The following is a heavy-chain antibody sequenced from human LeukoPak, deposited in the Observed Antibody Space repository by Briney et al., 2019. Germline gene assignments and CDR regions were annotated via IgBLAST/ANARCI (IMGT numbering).Heavy chain of an antibody. J-gene: IGHJ6*03. D-gene: IGHD3-10*01. CDR1: GYTFTSYD. CDR2: TNPNSGNT. Sequence: ASVKVSCKASGYTFTSYDINWVRQATGQGLEWMGWTNPNSGNTGYAQKFQGRVTMTRNTSISTAYMELSSLRSEDTAVYYCARGLSHYGSGPFTISRYYYYMDVWGKGTTVTISS. V-gene: IGHV1-8*01. CDR3: ARGLSHYGSGPFTISRYYYYMDV.